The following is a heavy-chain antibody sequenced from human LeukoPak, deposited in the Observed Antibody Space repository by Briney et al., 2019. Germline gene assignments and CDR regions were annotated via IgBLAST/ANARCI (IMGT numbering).Heavy chain of an antibody. CDR1: GYSISIGYY. CDR3: ARAYDSVGYYYGFFVY. J-gene: IGHJ4*02. V-gene: IGHV4-38-2*01. CDR2: IYHSGTT. Sequence: KPSETLSLTCAVSGYSISIGYYWGWIRQPPGKGLEWIGIIYHSGTTYYTPSLKSRVTISVDTSKNQSSLKLSSVTAADTAVYYCARAYDSVGYYYGFFVYWGQGTLVTVSS. D-gene: IGHD3-22*01.